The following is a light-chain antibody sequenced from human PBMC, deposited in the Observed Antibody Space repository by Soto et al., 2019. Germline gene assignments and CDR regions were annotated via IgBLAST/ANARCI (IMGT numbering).Light chain of an antibody. V-gene: IGLV2-14*03. J-gene: IGLJ2*01. CDR3: SSYTSSTTVV. Sequence: QSALTQPASVSGSPGQSITISCTGTSSDVGAYYHVSWYQHHPGKAPKLMIYDVSNRPSGVSNRFSGSKSVNTASLTISGLQTEDEADYYCSSYTSSTTVVFGGGTQLTVL. CDR2: DVS. CDR1: SSDVGAYYH.